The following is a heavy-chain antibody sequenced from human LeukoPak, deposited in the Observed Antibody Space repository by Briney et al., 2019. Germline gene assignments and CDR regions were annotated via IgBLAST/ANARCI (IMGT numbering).Heavy chain of an antibody. CDR3: ARDGDYYDSSGYHVY. CDR1: GYTFTSYG. Sequence: ASVKVSCKASGYTFTSYGISWVRQARGQGLEWMGWISAYNGNTNYAQKLQGRVTMTTDTSTSTAYMELRSLRSDDTAVYYCARDGDYYDSSGYHVYWGQGTLVTVSS. V-gene: IGHV1-18*01. J-gene: IGHJ4*02. CDR2: ISAYNGNT. D-gene: IGHD3-22*01.